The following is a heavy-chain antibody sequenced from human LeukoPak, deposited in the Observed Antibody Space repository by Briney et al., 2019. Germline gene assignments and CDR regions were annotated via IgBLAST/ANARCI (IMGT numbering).Heavy chain of an antibody. Sequence: SETLSLTCTVSGGSISSYYWSWIRQPPGKGLEWIGYIYYSGSTNYNPSLKSRVTISVDTSKNQFSLKLSSVTAADTAVYYCARVGTFSSSWYSSNWFDPWGQGPLVTVSS. CDR1: GGSISSYY. CDR3: ARVGTFSSSWYSSNWFDP. V-gene: IGHV4-59*01. CDR2: IYYSGST. J-gene: IGHJ5*02. D-gene: IGHD6-13*01.